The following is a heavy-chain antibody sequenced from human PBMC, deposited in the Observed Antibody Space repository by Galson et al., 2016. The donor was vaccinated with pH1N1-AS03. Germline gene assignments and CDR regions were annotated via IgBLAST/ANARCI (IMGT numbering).Heavy chain of an antibody. V-gene: IGHV4-38-2*02. CDR3: ARPGLGSCTGTTCAFRPFDY. CDR2: IYHSGIT. J-gene: IGHJ4*02. Sequence: LSLTCTVSGYSISSGYYWGWVRQSPGKGLEWIASIYHSGITYYNPSLKSRVTISIDTSKNEFSLKLSSVTAADTAVYYFARPGLGSCTGTTCAFRPFDYWGQGALVTVSS. D-gene: IGHD2-2*01. CDR1: GYSISSGYY.